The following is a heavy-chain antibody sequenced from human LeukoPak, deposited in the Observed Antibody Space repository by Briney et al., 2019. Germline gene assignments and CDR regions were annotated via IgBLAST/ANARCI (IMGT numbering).Heavy chain of an antibody. J-gene: IGHJ4*02. CDR3: ARGGPDTTLDY. CDR1: GFTVSSNY. V-gene: IGHV3-66*01. CDR2: ISGGGTGT. D-gene: IGHD1-1*01. Sequence: GGSLRLSCAASGFTVSSNYMSWVRQAPGKGLEWVSTISGGGTGTYYADSVKGRFTISTGNSKNTLYLQMNSLRAEDTAVYYCARGGPDTTLDYWGQGTLVTVSS.